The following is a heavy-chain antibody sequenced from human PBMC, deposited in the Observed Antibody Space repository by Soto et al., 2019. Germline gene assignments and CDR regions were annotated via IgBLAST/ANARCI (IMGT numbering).Heavy chain of an antibody. Sequence: PGGSLRLSCATSGFTFNTYAMHWVRQAPGKGLEWVAVISYDGSNQDYADSVKGRFTISRDNSKNTLYLQMSSLRAEDSAVYFCAKDRAAAIPDYYYGMDVWGQGTTVTVSS. J-gene: IGHJ6*02. D-gene: IGHD2-2*02. V-gene: IGHV3-30*18. CDR1: GFTFNTYA. CDR2: ISYDGSNQ. CDR3: AKDRAAAIPDYYYGMDV.